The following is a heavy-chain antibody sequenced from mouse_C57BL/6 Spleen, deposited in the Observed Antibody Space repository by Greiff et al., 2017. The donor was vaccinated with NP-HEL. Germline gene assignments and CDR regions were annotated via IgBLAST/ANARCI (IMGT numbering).Heavy chain of an antibody. CDR1: GYTFTDYN. V-gene: IGHV1-18*01. J-gene: IGHJ4*01. Sequence: EVQLQQSGPELVKPGASVKIPCKASGYTFTDYNMDWVKQSHGKSLEWIGDINPNNGGTIYNQKFKGKATLTVDKSSSTAYMELRSLTSEDTAVYYCARVDEGYYAMDYWGQGTSVTVSS. CDR3: ARVDEGYYAMDY. CDR2: INPNNGGT.